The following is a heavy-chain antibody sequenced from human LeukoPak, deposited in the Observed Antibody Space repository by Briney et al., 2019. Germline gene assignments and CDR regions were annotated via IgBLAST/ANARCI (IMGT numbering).Heavy chain of an antibody. CDR1: GFTFDDYA. D-gene: IGHD6-13*01. CDR3: AKAQSIAAAGIYYYYYGMDV. J-gene: IGHJ6*02. V-gene: IGHV3-9*01. Sequence: GGSLRLSCAASGFTFDDYAMHWVRQAPGKGLEWVSGISWNSGSIGYADSVKGRFTISRDNAKNSLYLQMNSLRAEDTALYYCAKAQSIAAAGIYYYYYGMDVWGQGTTVTVSS. CDR2: ISWNSGSI.